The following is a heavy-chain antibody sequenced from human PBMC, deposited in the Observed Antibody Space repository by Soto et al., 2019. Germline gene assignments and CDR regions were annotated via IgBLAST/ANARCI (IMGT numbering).Heavy chain of an antibody. J-gene: IGHJ4*02. D-gene: IGHD6-19*01. V-gene: IGHV3-74*01. CDR1: GFTFSSYA. Sequence: GGSLRLSCAASGFTFSSYAMSWVRQAPGKGLVWVSRINSDGSSTTYADSVKGRFTISRDNAKNRLYLQMNSLRAEDTAVYYCARDPAPSGWYDYWGQGTRVTVSS. CDR2: INSDGSST. CDR3: ARDPAPSGWYDY.